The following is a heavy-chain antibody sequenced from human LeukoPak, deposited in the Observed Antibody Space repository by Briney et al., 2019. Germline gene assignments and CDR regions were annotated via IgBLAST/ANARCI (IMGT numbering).Heavy chain of an antibody. CDR2: IYPGDSDT. Sequence: GESLKISGKGSGYSFTTYWIGWVRQMPGKGLEWMGIIYPGDSDTRYSPSFQGQVTMSADQSISTAYLQWSSLKSSDTAMYYCARRGRSSNYFDYWGQGTLVTVSS. D-gene: IGHD6-6*01. J-gene: IGHJ4*02. CDR1: GYSFTTYW. CDR3: ARRGRSSNYFDY. V-gene: IGHV5-51*01.